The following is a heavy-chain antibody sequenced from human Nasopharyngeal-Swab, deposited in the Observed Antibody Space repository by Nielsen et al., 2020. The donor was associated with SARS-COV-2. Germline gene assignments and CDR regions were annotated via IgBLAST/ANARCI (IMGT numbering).Heavy chain of an antibody. CDR1: GFSFSSYG. Sequence: GGSLRLSCAASGFSFSSYGMRWVRQAPGKGLEWVAVISYDGSNKYYADSVKGRFTISRDNSKNTLYLQMNSLRSEDTAVYYCAVGATGYYYMDVWGKGTTVTVSS. CDR2: ISYDGSNK. V-gene: IGHV3-30*03. CDR3: AVGATGYYYMDV. D-gene: IGHD1-26*01. J-gene: IGHJ6*03.